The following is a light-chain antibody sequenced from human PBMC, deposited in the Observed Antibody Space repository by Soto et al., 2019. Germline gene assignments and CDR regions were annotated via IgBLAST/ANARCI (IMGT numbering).Light chain of an antibody. V-gene: IGLV1-51*01. CDR3: GTWDSSLSAVV. CDR1: SSNIGNNY. J-gene: IGLJ2*01. Sequence: QSVLTQPPSVSAAPGQKVTISCSGRSSNIGNNYGSWYQQLPGTAPKLLIYDNNKRPSGIPDRFSGSKSGTSATLGITRLQTWDEADYYCGTWDSSLSAVVFGGGTKLTVL. CDR2: DNN.